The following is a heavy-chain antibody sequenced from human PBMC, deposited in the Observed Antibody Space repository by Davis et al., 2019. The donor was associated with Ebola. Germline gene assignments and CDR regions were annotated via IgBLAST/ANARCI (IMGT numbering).Heavy chain of an antibody. CDR2: IWYDGSNK. CDR3: ARGGRYGYSYGDY. Sequence: PGGSLRLSCAASGFTFSSYGMHWVRQAPGKGLEWVAVIWYDGSNKYYADSVKGRFTISRDNAKNTLYLQMNSLRAEDTAVYYCARGGRYGYSYGDYWGQGTLVTVSS. V-gene: IGHV3-33*01. D-gene: IGHD5-18*01. CDR1: GFTFSSYG. J-gene: IGHJ4*02.